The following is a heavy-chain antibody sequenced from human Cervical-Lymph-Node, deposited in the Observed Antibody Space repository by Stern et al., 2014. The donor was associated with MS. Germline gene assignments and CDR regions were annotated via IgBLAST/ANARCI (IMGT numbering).Heavy chain of an antibody. J-gene: IGHJ5*02. D-gene: IGHD2-21*02. CDR1: GGTFSDSS. CDR2: IIPIFGAA. Sequence: QVQLVQSGAEVKKPGSSVKVSCKASGGTFSDSSISWVRQAPGQGLEWVGGIIPIFGAADYGEGFQGRVTITADESTVTAYMELTSLTSEDTAVYYCARGAYCGGDCYWGWHDLWGQGTLVTVSS. CDR3: ARGAYCGGDCYWGWHDL. V-gene: IGHV1-69*01.